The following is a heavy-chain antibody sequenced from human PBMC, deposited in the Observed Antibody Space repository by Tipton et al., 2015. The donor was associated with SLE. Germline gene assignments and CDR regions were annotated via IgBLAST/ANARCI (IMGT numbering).Heavy chain of an antibody. CDR2: INHSGST. Sequence: TLSLTCAVYGGSFSGYYWSWIRQPPGKGLEWIGEINHSGSTNYNPSLKSRVTISVDTSKNQFSLKLSSVTAAETAVYYCARGRVAAVYYFYYYYMDVWCKETTFTVSS. D-gene: IGHD6-13*01. J-gene: IGHJ6*03. CDR1: GGSFSGYY. CDR3: ARGRVAAVYYFYYYYMDV. V-gene: IGHV4-34*01.